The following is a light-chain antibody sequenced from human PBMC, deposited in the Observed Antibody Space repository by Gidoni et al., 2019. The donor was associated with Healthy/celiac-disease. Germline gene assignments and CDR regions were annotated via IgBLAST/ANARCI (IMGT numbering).Light chain of an antibody. CDR3: QQYNSYGT. Sequence: DIQMTQSPSTLSASVGDRVTITCRASQSISCWLAWYQQKPGKAPKVLSYKASSVESGSPSRCRRSRSGTEFTLTMSGLQPDCFATYYCQQYNSYGTFGRGTKVEIK. V-gene: IGKV1-5*03. J-gene: IGKJ4*02. CDR1: QSISCW. CDR2: KAS.